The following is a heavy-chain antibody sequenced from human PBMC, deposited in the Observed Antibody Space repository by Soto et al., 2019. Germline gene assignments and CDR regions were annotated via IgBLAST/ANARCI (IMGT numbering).Heavy chain of an antibody. CDR2: ISGSGDST. J-gene: IGHJ4*02. D-gene: IGHD3-3*01. Sequence: PGGSLRLSCAGSGFTFSNYATSWVRQAPGKGLEWVSAISGSGDSTYYANSVKGRFTISRANSKNTLYLQMNSLRAEDTAVYYCAKDTPQEWLLVFHYWGQGTLVTVSS. V-gene: IGHV3-23*01. CDR1: GFTFSNYA. CDR3: AKDTPQEWLLVFHY.